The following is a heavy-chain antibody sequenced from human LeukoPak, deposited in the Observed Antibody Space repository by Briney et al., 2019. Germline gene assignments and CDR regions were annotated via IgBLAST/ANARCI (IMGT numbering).Heavy chain of an antibody. CDR3: ARLLGYYYDSSGFPFDY. V-gene: IGHV1-18*01. CDR2: ISAYNGNT. D-gene: IGHD3-22*01. CDR1: GYTFTSYG. Sequence: GASVKVSCKASGYTFTSYGISWVRQAPGQGLEWMVWISAYNGNTNYAQKLQGRVTMTTDTSTSTAYMELRSLRSDDTAVYYCARLLGYYYDSSGFPFDYWGQGTLVTVSS. J-gene: IGHJ4*02.